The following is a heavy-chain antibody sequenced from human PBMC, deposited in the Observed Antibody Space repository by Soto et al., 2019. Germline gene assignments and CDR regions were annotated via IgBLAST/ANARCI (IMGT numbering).Heavy chain of an antibody. Sequence: QVQLVESGGGVVQPGRSLRLSCAASGFIFRSYGMHWVRQAPGKGLEWVAATSYDGRNTYYADSVKGRFTISRDNSKNTLYLQMNSLRAEDTAVYYCTKDPGVDYWGQGTLVTVSS. CDR3: TKDPGVDY. CDR1: GFIFRSYG. D-gene: IGHD4-17*01. V-gene: IGHV3-30*18. J-gene: IGHJ4*02. CDR2: TSYDGRNT.